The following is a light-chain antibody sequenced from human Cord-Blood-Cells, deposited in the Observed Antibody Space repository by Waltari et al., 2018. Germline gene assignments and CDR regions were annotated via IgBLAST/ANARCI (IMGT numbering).Light chain of an antibody. CDR1: QSVSSY. CDR2: NSA. CDR3: QQRSNWPPLT. V-gene: IGKV3-11*01. J-gene: IGKJ4*01. Sequence: IVLTQSPANWCLSRGERATLSCRASQSVSSYLACYQQKPDQAPRLLIYNSANSATRIPARFSGSGSEPYFTLSISSIEPEDFAVYYCQQRSNWPPLTCGGGTKVEIK.